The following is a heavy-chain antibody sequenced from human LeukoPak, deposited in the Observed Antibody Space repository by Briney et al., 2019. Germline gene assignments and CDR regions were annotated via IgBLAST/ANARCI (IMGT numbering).Heavy chain of an antibody. J-gene: IGHJ4*02. Sequence: SETLSLTCTVSGGSISSNYWNWIRQPPGKGLEWIGYISYSGDTNYNPSLKSRVTISADTSKNQFSLKLSSVTAADTAVYYCARDFRVCSSGSCYSGPFDYWGQGTLVTVSS. CDR2: ISYSGDT. CDR3: ARDFRVCSSGSCYSGPFDY. D-gene: IGHD2-15*01. V-gene: IGHV4-59*12. CDR1: GGSISSNY.